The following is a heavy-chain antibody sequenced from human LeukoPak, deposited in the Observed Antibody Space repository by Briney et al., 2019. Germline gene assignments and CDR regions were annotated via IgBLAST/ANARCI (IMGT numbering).Heavy chain of an antibody. CDR3: ARDCSTSCYWFDP. D-gene: IGHD2-2*01. J-gene: IGHJ5*02. CDR2: ISGYDGST. V-gene: IGHV1-18*01. Sequence: EWMGWISGYDGSTKYAQKLQGRVTMTTDTSTSTAYMELRSLRSDDTAVYYCARDCSTSCYWFDPWGQGTLVTVAS.